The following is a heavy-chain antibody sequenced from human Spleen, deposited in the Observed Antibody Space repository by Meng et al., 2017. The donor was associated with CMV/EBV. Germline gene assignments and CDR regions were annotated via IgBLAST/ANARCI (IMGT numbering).Heavy chain of an antibody. CDR2: IYYSGST. J-gene: IGHJ5*02. CDR3: ARVRAAAGYNWFDP. V-gene: IGHV4-30-4*08. CDR1: GGSISSGDYY. D-gene: IGHD6-13*01. Sequence: LRLSCTVSGGSISSGDYYWSWIRQPPGKGLEWIGYIYYSGSTYYNPSLKSRVTISVDTSKNQFSLKLSSVTAADTAVYYCARVRAAAGYNWFDPWGQGTLVTVSS.